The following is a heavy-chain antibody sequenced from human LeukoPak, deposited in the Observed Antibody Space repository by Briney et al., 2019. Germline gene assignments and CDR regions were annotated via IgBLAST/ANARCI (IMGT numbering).Heavy chain of an antibody. J-gene: IGHJ5*02. CDR1: GYTFTSYG. CDR3: ARDGQDYEGYCSGGSCYPWFDP. D-gene: IGHD2-15*01. CDR2: ISAYNGNT. Sequence: ASVKVSCKASGYTFTSYGISWVRQAPGQGLEWMGWISAYNGNTNYAQKLQGRVTMTTDTSTSTAYMELRSLRSDDTAVYYCARDGQDYEGYCSGGSCYPWFDPWGQGTLVTVSS. V-gene: IGHV1-18*01.